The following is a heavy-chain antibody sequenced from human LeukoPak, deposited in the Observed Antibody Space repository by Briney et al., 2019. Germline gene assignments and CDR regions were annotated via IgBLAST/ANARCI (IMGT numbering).Heavy chain of an antibody. CDR1: GGSFSGYY. Sequence: SETLSLTCAVYGGSFSGYYWSWIRQPPGKGLEWIGEINHSGSTNYNPSLKSRVTISVDTSKNQFSLELSSVTAADTAVYYCARHLRSGTVDYWGQGTLVTVSS. J-gene: IGHJ4*02. D-gene: IGHD1-1*01. CDR3: ARHLRSGTVDY. V-gene: IGHV4-34*01. CDR2: INHSGST.